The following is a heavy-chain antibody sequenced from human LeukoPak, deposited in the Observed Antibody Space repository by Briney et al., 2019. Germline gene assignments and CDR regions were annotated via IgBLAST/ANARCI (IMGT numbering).Heavy chain of an antibody. V-gene: IGHV4-34*01. CDR3: ARGGDIVVVPAAPGEYYFDY. J-gene: IGHJ4*02. CDR1: GGSFSGYY. Sequence: SETLSLTCADYGGSFSGYYWSWIREPPREGREWRGEFYHSGDINYNPSLQSRVAISVDTSMNRFCRKLSSVAAAVTAVYDCARGGDIVVVPAAPGEYYFDYWGQGTLVTVSS. D-gene: IGHD2-2*01. CDR2: FYHSGDI.